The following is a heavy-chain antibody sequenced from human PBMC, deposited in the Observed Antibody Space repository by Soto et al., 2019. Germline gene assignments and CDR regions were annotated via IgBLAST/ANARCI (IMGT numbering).Heavy chain of an antibody. Sequence: SETLSLTCAVSGDSISSRNWWNWVRQPPGKGLEWIGKIYHSGSTNYNPSLKSRVTISVDTSKNQFSLKLSSVTAADTAVYYCARRRDAYTFFDYWGQGTLVTVSS. D-gene: IGHD2-2*01. CDR3: ARRRDAYTFFDY. V-gene: IGHV4-4*02. CDR1: GDSISSRNW. CDR2: IYHSGST. J-gene: IGHJ4*02.